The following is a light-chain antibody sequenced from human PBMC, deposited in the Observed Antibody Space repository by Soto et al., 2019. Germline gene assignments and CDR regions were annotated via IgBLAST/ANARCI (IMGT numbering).Light chain of an antibody. V-gene: IGKV1-39*01. CDR2: AAS. Sequence: DIQMTQSPSSLSAYVGDRVTISCRASQSISFYLNWYRQRPGKAPELLIYAASTLQHGVPSRFSGRGSGTDFTLTITTLQPEDFATYYCQQSYTTPRFTFGPGTKVDV. CDR1: QSISFY. J-gene: IGKJ3*01. CDR3: QQSYTTPRFT.